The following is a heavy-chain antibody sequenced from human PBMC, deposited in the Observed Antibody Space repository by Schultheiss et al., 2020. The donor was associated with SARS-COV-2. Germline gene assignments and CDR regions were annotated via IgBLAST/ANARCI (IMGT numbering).Heavy chain of an antibody. CDR3: ARDGMSSSGWYNYGLDV. D-gene: IGHD6-19*01. Sequence: GESLKISCVVSGFTFIIHWMYWVRQGPGKGLVWVSRSNGDGSRTTHADSVRALRGLREGPFTISRDNAKNSLILEMNSLRDEDTAVYYCARDGMSSSGWYNYGLDVWGQGTTVTVSS. CDR2: SNGDGSRT. J-gene: IGHJ6*02. CDR1: GFTFIIHW. V-gene: IGHV3-74*01.